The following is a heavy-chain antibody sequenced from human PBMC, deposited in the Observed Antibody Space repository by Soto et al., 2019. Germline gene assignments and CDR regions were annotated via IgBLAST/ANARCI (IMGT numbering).Heavy chain of an antibody. Sequence: SETLARSCAVSGGSISSGGDSWIWIRQPPGKGLEWIGYIYHSGSTYYNPSLKSRVTISVDRSKNQFSLKLSSVTAADTAVYYCARQNVLLWFGELLYWFDPWGQGTLVT. CDR1: GGSISSGGDS. CDR3: ARQNVLLWFGELLYWFDP. V-gene: IGHV4-30-2*01. J-gene: IGHJ5*02. D-gene: IGHD3-10*01. CDR2: IYHSGST.